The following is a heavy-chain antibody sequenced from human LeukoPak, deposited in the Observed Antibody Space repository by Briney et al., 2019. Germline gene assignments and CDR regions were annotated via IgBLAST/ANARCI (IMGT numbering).Heavy chain of an antibody. J-gene: IGHJ6*03. D-gene: IGHD3-10*01. CDR1: GGLISISTYY. CDR2: IYYSGTT. V-gene: IGHV4-39*07. CDR3: ARAVGSGSFQTYYYYMDV. Sequence: SETLSLTCTVSGGLISISTYYWGWIRQPPGKGLEWIGSIYYSGTTHYNPSLKSRVTIAVDTSKNQFSLKLSSVTAADTAVYYCARAVGSGSFQTYYYYMDVWGKGTTVTISS.